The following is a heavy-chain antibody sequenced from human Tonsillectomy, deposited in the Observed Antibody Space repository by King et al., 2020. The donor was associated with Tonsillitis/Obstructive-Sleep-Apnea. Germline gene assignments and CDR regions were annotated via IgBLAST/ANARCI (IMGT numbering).Heavy chain of an antibody. V-gene: IGHV4-34*01. Sequence: VQLQQWGAGLLRPSKTLSLTCALYGGSFSGYYWSWIRQPPGKGLEWIGEINHSGSTNYNPSLKSRVTISVDTSKNQFSLKLSSVTAADTAVSYCARGYCSTTIFYPYYYYMDVWGKGTTVTVSS. D-gene: IGHD2-2*01. CDR1: GGSFSGYY. CDR2: INHSGST. J-gene: IGHJ6*03. CDR3: ARGYCSTTIFYPYYYYMDV.